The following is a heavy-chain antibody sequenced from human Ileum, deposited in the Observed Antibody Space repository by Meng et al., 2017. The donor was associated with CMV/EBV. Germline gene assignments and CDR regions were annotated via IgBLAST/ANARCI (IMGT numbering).Heavy chain of an antibody. CDR1: AGAPTSSNSS. CDR2: IYYSGTT. CDR3: ARNVGFYSSQIAY. D-gene: IGHD3-3*01. V-gene: IGHV4-39*07. J-gene: IGHJ4*02. Sequence: HLQLQEQGPGLEKTSHALSLTFPSAAGAPTSSNSSWGWIRQTPGKGLEWIGSIYYSGTTYYNPSLKRRVNMSIATYKTRFSLKLSSATAADTAVYYCARNVGFYSSQIAYWGQGALVTVSS.